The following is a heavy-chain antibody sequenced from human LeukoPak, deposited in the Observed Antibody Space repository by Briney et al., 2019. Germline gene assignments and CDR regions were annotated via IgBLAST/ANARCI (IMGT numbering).Heavy chain of an antibody. CDR2: INHSGST. J-gene: IGHJ5*02. V-gene: IGHV4-34*01. CDR3: ARGPKLTRGVTNWFDP. Sequence: SETLSLTCAVSGGSFSDYYWIWIRQAPTKGLQWIGEINHSGSTNYNPSLKSRVTMSVTTSKNQFSLNLSSVTAADTAVYYCARGPKLTRGVTNWFDPWGQGTLVTVSS. CDR1: GGSFSDYY. D-gene: IGHD3-10*01.